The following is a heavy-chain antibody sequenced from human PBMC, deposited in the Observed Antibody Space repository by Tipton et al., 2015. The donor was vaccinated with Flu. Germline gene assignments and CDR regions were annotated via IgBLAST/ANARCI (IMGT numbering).Heavy chain of an antibody. V-gene: IGHV4-59*10. D-gene: IGHD3-10*01. Sequence: TLSLTCAVYGGSFSGHYWSWIRQPAGKGLEWIGRIYTGGSANYKPSLKSRVTISVDTSKNEFSLKLSSVTAADTAVYYCASSYGSGSSHLPFHIWGQGTMVTVSS. J-gene: IGHJ3*02. CDR1: GGSFSGHY. CDR3: ASSYGSGSSHLPFHI. CDR2: IYTGGSA.